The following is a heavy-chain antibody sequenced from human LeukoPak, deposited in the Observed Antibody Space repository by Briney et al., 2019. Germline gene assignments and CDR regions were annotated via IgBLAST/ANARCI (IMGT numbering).Heavy chain of an antibody. V-gene: IGHV3-74*03. CDR3: TRIVDGAFDL. CDR2: IDPDGSAT. D-gene: IGHD2-15*01. J-gene: IGHJ3*01. CDR1: GFTFSTHW. Sequence: QTGGSLRLSCAASGFTFSTHWMIWVRLVPGKGLLWVSRIDPDGSATTYADPVKGRFSISRDDAKNTLYLQMNSLRAEDTAVYYCTRIVDGAFDLWGKGTTVTVSS.